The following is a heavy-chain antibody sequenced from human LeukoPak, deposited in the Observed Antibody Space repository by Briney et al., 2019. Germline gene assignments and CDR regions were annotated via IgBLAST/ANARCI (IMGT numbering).Heavy chain of an antibody. CDR2: IYYSGST. Sequence: SETLSLTCTVSGGSISSTIYYWGWIRQPPGKGLEWIVSIYYSGSTYSSPSLKSRVTMSVDTSKSQFSLRLSSVTAADTAVYYCARLAHPTYFYDSTGYYPDSWGQGTLVTVSS. V-gene: IGHV4-39*01. CDR3: ARLAHPTYFYDSTGYYPDS. CDR1: GGSISSTIYY. J-gene: IGHJ4*02. D-gene: IGHD3-22*01.